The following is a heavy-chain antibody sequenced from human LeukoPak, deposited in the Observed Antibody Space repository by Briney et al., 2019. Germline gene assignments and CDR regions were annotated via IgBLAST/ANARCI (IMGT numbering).Heavy chain of an antibody. CDR1: GFTFSSYE. Sequence: QSGGSLRLSCTASGFTFSSYEMNWVRQAPGKGLEWVSGISGSGDSTYYADSVKGRFTISRDNSKNTLYLQMNSLRAEDTAVFYCATGSCSSSTCYRRYWGQGTLVTVSS. CDR2: ISGSGDST. V-gene: IGHV3-23*01. D-gene: IGHD2-2*02. J-gene: IGHJ4*02. CDR3: ATGSCSSSTCYRRY.